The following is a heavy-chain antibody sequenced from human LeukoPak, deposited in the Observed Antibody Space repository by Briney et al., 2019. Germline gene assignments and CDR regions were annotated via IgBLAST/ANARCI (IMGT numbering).Heavy chain of an antibody. CDR2: IYSGGSS. J-gene: IGHJ4*02. CDR1: GFTVSSNY. D-gene: IGHD3-22*01. Sequence: GGSPRLSCAASGFTVSSNYMSWVRQAPGKGLEWVSGIYSGGSSDYADSVKGRFTISRDNSKNTLYLQMNSLRAEDTAVYYCAIGSPMTRRFFDYWGQGTLVTVSS. CDR3: AIGSPMTRRFFDY. V-gene: IGHV3-66*01.